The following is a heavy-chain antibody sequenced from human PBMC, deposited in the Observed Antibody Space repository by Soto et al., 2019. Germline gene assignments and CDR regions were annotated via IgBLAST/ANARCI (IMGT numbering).Heavy chain of an antibody. Sequence: ASVKVSCKASGYTFTSYGISWVRQAPGQGLEWMGWISAYNGNTNYAQKLQGRVTMTTDTSTSTAYMELRSLRSEDTAVYYCARSTLRLDAFDIWGQGTMVTVSS. J-gene: IGHJ3*02. CDR2: ISAYNGNT. CDR3: ARSTLRLDAFDI. CDR1: GYTFTSYG. V-gene: IGHV1-18*01. D-gene: IGHD4-17*01.